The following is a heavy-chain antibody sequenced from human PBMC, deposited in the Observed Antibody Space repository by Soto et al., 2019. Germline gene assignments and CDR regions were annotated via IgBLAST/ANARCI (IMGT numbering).Heavy chain of an antibody. CDR1: GGTFSSYA. D-gene: IGHD2-2*01. CDR2: IIPIFGTA. CDR3: ARVVVVVPAAIWRGWFDP. J-gene: IGHJ5*02. V-gene: IGHV1-69*01. Sequence: QVQLVQSGAEVKKPGSSVKVSCKASGGTFSSYAISWVRQAPGQGLEWMGGIIPIFGTANYAQKFQGRVTITADESTSTAYMELSSLRSEDTAVYYCARVVVVVPAAIWRGWFDPWGQGTPVTVSS.